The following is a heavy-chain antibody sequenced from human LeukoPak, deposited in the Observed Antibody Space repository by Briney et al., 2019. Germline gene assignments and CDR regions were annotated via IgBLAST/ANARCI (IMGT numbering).Heavy chain of an antibody. D-gene: IGHD5-18*01. CDR1: GFTFSSYW. V-gene: IGHV3-7*01. J-gene: IGHJ4*02. Sequence: PGGSLRLSCAASGFTFSSYWMSWVRQAPGKGLECVANIKEDGSEKNYVDSVKGRFTISRDNAKNSLYLQMNSLRAEDTAVYYCATLYSYGYWADYWGQGTLVTVSS. CDR2: IKEDGSEK. CDR3: ATLYSYGYWADY.